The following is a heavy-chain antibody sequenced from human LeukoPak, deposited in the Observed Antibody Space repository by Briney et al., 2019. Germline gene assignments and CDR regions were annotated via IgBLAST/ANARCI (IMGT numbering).Heavy chain of an antibody. V-gene: IGHV1-2*02. D-gene: IGHD7-27*01. CDR2: IEPNSGGT. CDR1: GYTFTGHY. CDR3: ARDENWGPDY. Sequence: ASVKVSCKASGYTFTGHYMHWIRQAPGQGLEWMGWIEPNSGGTHFAQKFQGGLTISRDTSISTAYMELSRLSSDDTAIYYCARDENWGPDYWGQGTLVTVSS. J-gene: IGHJ4*02.